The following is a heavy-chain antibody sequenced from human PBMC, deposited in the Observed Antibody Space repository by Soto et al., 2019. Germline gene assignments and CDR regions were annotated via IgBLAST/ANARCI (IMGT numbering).Heavy chain of an antibody. D-gene: IGHD1-1*01. Sequence: GASVKVSCKASGGTFSSYAISWVRQAPGQGLEWMGGIIPIFGTANYAQKFKGRVTITADESTSTAYMELSSLRSEDTAVYCCARCVPLRYYWFDPWGQGTLVSVSS. CDR1: GGTFSSYA. CDR2: IIPIFGTA. V-gene: IGHV1-69*13. J-gene: IGHJ5*02. CDR3: ARCVPLRYYWFDP.